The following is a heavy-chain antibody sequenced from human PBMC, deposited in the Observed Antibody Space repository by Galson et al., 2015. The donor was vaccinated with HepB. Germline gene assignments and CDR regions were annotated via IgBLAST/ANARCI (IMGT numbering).Heavy chain of an antibody. Sequence: PALVKPTQTLTLTCTFYGFSVTTGGVGVGWIRQPPGKALEWLALIFWNDDKFYSPSLKNRLTITKDTSKNQVVPTLSNMDPVDSATYYCAHRNYYDSSGYTFDYWGPGTPVIVSS. J-gene: IGHJ4*02. D-gene: IGHD3-22*01. V-gene: IGHV2-5*01. CDR3: AHRNYYDSSGYTFDY. CDR1: GFSVTTGGVG. CDR2: IFWNDDK.